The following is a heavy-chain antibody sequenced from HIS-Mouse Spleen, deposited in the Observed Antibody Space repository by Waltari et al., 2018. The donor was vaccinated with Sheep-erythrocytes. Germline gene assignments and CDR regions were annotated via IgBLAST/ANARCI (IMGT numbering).Heavy chain of an antibody. J-gene: IGHJ3*02. Sequence: QVQLKQWGAGLLKPSETLSLTCAVYGGSFSGYYWSWIRQPPRKGLEWIGEINHSGRTNYNPSLKSRVTISVDTSKDQFALKLSSVTAADTAVYYCARGQVTTHAFDIWGQGTMVTVSS. CDR2: INHSGRT. V-gene: IGHV4-34*01. CDR1: GGSFSGYY. D-gene: IGHD4-17*01. CDR3: ARGQVTTHAFDI.